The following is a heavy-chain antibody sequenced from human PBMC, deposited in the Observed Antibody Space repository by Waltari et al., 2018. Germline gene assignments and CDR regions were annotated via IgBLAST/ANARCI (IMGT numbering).Heavy chain of an antibody. CDR2: ISYNERNI. CDR3: ARDYCDRTNCHGMDV. Sequence: QVQLVESGGGVVQPGRSLRLSCAASEFTFSSFSMPRVRQAPGKGLEWVAVISYNERNIYYVDSVKGRFTISRDNSKKMLYLQMNSLRDEDTAVYYCARDYCDRTNCHGMDVWGQGTTVTVSS. V-gene: IGHV3-30*04. D-gene: IGHD3-22*01. J-gene: IGHJ6*02. CDR1: EFTFSSFS.